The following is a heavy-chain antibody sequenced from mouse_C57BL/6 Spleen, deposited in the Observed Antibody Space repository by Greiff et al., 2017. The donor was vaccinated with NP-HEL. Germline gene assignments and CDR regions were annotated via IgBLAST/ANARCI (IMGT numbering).Heavy chain of an antibody. Sequence: VKLMESGPGLVQPSQSLSITCTVSGFSLTSYGVHWVRQSPGKGLEWLGVIWRGGSTDYNAAFMSRLSITKDNSKSQVFFKMNSLQADDTAIYYCAKTVLGEGVLGFAYWGQGTLVTVSA. V-gene: IGHV2-5*01. CDR3: AKTVLGEGVLGFAY. CDR2: IWRGGST. J-gene: IGHJ3*01. D-gene: IGHD4-1*01. CDR1: GFSLTSYG.